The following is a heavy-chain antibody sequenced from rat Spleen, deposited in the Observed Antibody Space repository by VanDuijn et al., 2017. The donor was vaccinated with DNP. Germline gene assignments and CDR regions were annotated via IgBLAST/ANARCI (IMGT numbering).Heavy chain of an antibody. CDR2: ISPSGSRT. Sequence: EVQLVESGGGLVQPRRSMKLSCAASGFTFSNYYMAWVRQAPKKGLEWVADISPSGSRTYYPDSMRGRFTISRDNARSILYLQMNSLKSEDTATYYCARGSSSIYWYFDFWGPGTMVTVSS. D-gene: IGHD1-2*01. J-gene: IGHJ1*01. CDR1: GFTFSNYY. CDR3: ARGSSSIYWYFDF. V-gene: IGHV5-25*01.